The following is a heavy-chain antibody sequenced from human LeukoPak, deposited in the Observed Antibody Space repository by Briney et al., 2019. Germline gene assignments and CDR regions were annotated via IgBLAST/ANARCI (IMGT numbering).Heavy chain of an antibody. CDR1: GFTFSGFS. D-gene: IGHD4-11*01. CDR3: ARAVSNYYFWYFDL. V-gene: IGHV3-48*01. J-gene: IGHJ2*01. CDR2: ISSSIDPT. Sequence: GGSLRLSCAASGFTFSGFSMNWVRLAPGKGLELVSYISSSIDPTYYADSVKGRFTISRDNAKSSLYLQMNSLRAEDTAVYYCARAVSNYYFWYFDLWGRGTLVTVSS.